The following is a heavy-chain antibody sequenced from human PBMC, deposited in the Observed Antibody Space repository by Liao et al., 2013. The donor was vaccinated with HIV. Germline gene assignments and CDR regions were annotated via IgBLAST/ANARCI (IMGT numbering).Heavy chain of an antibody. V-gene: IGHV4-4*07. Sequence: QVQLLESGPGLVKPWETLSLTCNVSGGSMSTYYWSWIRQSPEKGLEWIGRTLLRGSTSYNPSFTRRVTMSVDSSKNQLSLRMDSLTAADTAVYYCATDYSGWRRWGAFDIWGQGDNGHRLF. CDR2: TLLRGST. CDR1: GGSMSTYY. D-gene: IGHD6-19*01. J-gene: IGHJ3*02. CDR3: ATDYSGWRRWGAFDI.